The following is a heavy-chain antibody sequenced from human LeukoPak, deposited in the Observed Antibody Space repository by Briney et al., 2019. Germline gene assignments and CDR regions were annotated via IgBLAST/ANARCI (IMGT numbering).Heavy chain of an antibody. Sequence: GGSLRLSCAASGFTFSSYAMHWVRQAPGKGLEWVAVISYDGSNKYYADSVKGRFTISRDNSKNTLYLQMNSLRAEDTAVYYCAKGHCSSTSCVFGMDVWGQGTTVTVSS. CDR1: GFTFSSYA. J-gene: IGHJ6*02. CDR3: AKGHCSSTSCVFGMDV. V-gene: IGHV3-30-3*01. CDR2: ISYDGSNK. D-gene: IGHD2-2*01.